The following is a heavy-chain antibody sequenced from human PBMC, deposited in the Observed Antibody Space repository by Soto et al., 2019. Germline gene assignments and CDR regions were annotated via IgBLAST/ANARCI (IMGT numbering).Heavy chain of an antibody. CDR2: INHSGST. CDR1: GGSFSGNY. V-gene: IGHV4-34*01. J-gene: IGHJ4*02. D-gene: IGHD1-20*01. CDR3: ARWVEVSLDYFDS. Sequence: PSETLSLTCAVYGGSFSGNYWSWIRQPPGKGLEWIGEINHSGSTNYNPSLKSRVTISVDTSKNQFSLKLSSVTAADTAAYYCARWVEVSLDYFDSWGQGTPVTVSS.